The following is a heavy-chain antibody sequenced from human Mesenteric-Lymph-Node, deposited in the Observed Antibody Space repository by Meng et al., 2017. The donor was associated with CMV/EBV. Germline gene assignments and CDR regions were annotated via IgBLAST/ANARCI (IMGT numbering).Heavy chain of an antibody. D-gene: IGHD2-21*01. V-gene: IGHV1-69*05. CDR2: IIPIFGTA. CDR1: GGTFSSYA. Sequence: SVKVSCKASGGTFSSYAISWVRQAPGQGLEWMGGIIPIFGTANYAQKFQGRVTITTDESTSTAYMELSSLRSEDTAVYYCARESSVVIAIRPNAFDIWGQGTMVTVSS. J-gene: IGHJ3*02. CDR3: ARESSVVIAIRPNAFDI.